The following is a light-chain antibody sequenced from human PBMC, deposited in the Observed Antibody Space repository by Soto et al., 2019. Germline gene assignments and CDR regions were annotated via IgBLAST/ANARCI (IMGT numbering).Light chain of an antibody. CDR3: QQTYSTPYT. CDR1: QSISTY. CDR2: AAS. J-gene: IGKJ2*01. Sequence: DIQMTQSPSSLSASVGDRVTITCRASQSISTYLNWYQHKPVKAPKLLMYAASSLQSAVPSRFSGSGSGTDFTLTISSMQPEDCATYYCQQTYSTPYTFGQGTKLEIK. V-gene: IGKV1-39*01.